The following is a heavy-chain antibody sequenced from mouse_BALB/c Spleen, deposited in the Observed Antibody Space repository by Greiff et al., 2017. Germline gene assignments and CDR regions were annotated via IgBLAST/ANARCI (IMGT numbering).Heavy chain of an antibody. V-gene: IGHV5-17*02. Sequence: EVKVVESGGGLVQPGGSRKLSCAASGFTFSSFGMHWVRQAPEKGLEWVAYISSGSSTIYYADTVKGRFTISRDNPKNTLFLQMTSLRSEDTAMYYCARTDPEGFAYWGQGTLVTVSA. J-gene: IGHJ3*01. CDR3: ARTDPEGFAY. CDR1: GFTFSSFG. CDR2: ISSGSSTI.